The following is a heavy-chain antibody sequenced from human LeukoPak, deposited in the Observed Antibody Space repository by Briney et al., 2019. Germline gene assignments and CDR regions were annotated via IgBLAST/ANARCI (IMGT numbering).Heavy chain of an antibody. J-gene: IGHJ6*03. Sequence: SETLSLTCTVSGGSISNFYGSWSRQPAGKTLEWIVRVYTSGITNDNPSLKSRVTMSVDTSKNHFSLKLTSVTAADTAVYYCARGRPATVPGVYNYYYMDVWGKGTPVTVSS. CDR2: VYTSGIT. D-gene: IGHD2-15*01. CDR1: GGSISNFY. CDR3: ARGRPATVPGVYNYYYMDV. V-gene: IGHV4-4*07.